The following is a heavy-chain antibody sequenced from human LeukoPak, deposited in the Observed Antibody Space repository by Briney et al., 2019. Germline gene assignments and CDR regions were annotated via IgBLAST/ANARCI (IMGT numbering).Heavy chain of an antibody. Sequence: GGSLRLSCAASGFTFSSYSMNWVRQAPGKGLEWVSSISGSSSYIYYADSVKGRFTISRDNAKNSLYLQMNSLRAEDTAVYYCARVRAMDAFDIWGQGTMVTVSS. CDR2: ISGSSSYI. J-gene: IGHJ3*02. V-gene: IGHV3-21*01. D-gene: IGHD5-18*01. CDR1: GFTFSSYS. CDR3: ARVRAMDAFDI.